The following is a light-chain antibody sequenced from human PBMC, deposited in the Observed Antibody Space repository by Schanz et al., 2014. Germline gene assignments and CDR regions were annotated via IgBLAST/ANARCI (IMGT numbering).Light chain of an antibody. CDR1: SSDVGGYNY. Sequence: QSALTQPASVSGSPGQSITMSCTGTSSDVGGYNYVSWYQQHPGKAPKVMIYDVSNRPSGVSNRFSGSKSGNTASLTISGLQAEDEADYYCSSYTSSSIVVFGGGTQLTVL. J-gene: IGLJ2*01. CDR3: SSYTSSSIVV. V-gene: IGLV2-14*01. CDR2: DVS.